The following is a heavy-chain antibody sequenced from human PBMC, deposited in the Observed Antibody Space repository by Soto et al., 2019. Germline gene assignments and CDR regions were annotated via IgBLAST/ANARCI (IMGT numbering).Heavy chain of an antibody. CDR3: ARETGENWTYEAH. J-gene: IGHJ1*01. CDR1: GAYISDFS. Sequence: QVQQQESGPGLVKPSDTLSXTCRVSGAYISDFSWSXIRQXXXKGLEWIWRITINGNTQKNPSFKSRVTMSIDTSRNHFSLNLQSATAADTALYYCARETGENWTYEAHWGPGTLVTVSS. CDR2: ITINGNT. D-gene: IGHD1-7*01. V-gene: IGHV4-4*07.